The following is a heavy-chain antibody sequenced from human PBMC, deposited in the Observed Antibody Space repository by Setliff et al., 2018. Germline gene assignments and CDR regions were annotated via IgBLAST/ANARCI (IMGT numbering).Heavy chain of an antibody. D-gene: IGHD6-19*01. CDR3: TTGYISGYYIGH. Sequence: LSLSCAASGFTFSDAWMNWVRQAPGKGLEWVGRIKSKADGGTADFAAPVKGRFTISRDDSKNTLYLQMNSLKTEDTAVYYCTTGYISGYYIGHWGLGTLVTVSS. CDR2: IKSKADGGTA. CDR1: GFTFSDAW. J-gene: IGHJ4*02. V-gene: IGHV3-15*01.